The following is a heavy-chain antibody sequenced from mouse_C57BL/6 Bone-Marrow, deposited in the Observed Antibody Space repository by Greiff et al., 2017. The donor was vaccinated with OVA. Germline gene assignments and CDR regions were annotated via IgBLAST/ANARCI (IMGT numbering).Heavy chain of an antibody. Sequence: EVKLVESGGDLVKPGGSLKLSCAASGFTFSSYGMSWVRQTPDKRLEWVATISSGGSYTYYPDSVKGRFTISRDNAKNTLYLQMSSLKSEDTAMYYCARGTVVYWYFDVWGTGTTVTVSS. D-gene: IGHD1-1*01. J-gene: IGHJ1*03. CDR1: GFTFSSYG. V-gene: IGHV5-6*01. CDR3: ARGTVVYWYFDV. CDR2: ISSGGSYT.